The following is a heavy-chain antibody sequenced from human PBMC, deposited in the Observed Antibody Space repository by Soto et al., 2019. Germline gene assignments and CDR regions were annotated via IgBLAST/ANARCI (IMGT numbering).Heavy chain of an antibody. Sequence: SERLSLTCTVSGGSISSSSYYWGLSREPPGKGLEWIGSIYYSGYTYYNPSLKSRVTISVDTSKNQFSLKLSSVTAADTAVYYCARHNGPLYVGYYYDMDVWGQGTTVT. CDR1: GGSISSSSYY. J-gene: IGHJ6*02. D-gene: IGHD3-16*01. V-gene: IGHV4-39*01. CDR2: IYYSGYT. CDR3: ARHNGPLYVGYYYDMDV.